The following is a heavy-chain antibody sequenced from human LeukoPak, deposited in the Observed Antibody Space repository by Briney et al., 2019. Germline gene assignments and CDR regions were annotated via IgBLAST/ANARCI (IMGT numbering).Heavy chain of an antibody. CDR1: GYSFPSYW. Sequence: GESLKISCQGSGYSFPSYWIGWVRQMPGKGLKWMGFIYPGDSDIKYSPSFEGQVTISADKSITTAYLQWTSLKASDTAMYYCVRAGVLDYWGQGTLVTVSS. V-gene: IGHV5-51*01. CDR2: IYPGDSDI. CDR3: VRAGVLDY. J-gene: IGHJ4*02.